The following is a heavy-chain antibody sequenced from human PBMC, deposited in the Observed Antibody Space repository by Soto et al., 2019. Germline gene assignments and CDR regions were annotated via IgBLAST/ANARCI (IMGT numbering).Heavy chain of an antibody. CDR3: ARDPTSGGATSDPVDY. CDR2: ISSSSYI. J-gene: IGHJ4*02. V-gene: IGHV3-21*01. D-gene: IGHD1-26*01. CDR1: GFTFSSYS. Sequence: GGSLRLSCAASGFTFSSYSMNWVRQAPGKGLEWVSSISSSSYIYYADSVKGRFTISRDNAKNSLYLQMNSLRAEDTAVYYCARDPTSGGATSDPVDYWGQGTLVTVSS.